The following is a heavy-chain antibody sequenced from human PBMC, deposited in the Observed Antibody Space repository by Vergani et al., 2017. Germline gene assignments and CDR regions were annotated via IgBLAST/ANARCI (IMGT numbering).Heavy chain of an antibody. CDR2: ISSSGSTI. V-gene: IGHV3-11*01. CDR1: GFTFSDYY. Sequence: QVQLVESGGGLVKPGGSLRLSCAASGFTFSDYYMSWIRQAPGKGLEWVSYISSSGSTIYYADSVKGRFTIARDNAKNSLYLQMNSLRAEDTAVYCCARVTYYYDSSGYCLDYWGQGTLVTVYS. CDR3: ARVTYYYDSSGYCLDY. D-gene: IGHD3-22*01. J-gene: IGHJ4*02.